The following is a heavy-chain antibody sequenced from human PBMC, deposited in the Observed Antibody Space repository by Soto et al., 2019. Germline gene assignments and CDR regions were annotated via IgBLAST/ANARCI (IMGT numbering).Heavy chain of an antibody. CDR1: GFTFRNYA. V-gene: IGHV3-23*01. D-gene: IGHD3-10*01. J-gene: IGHJ5*02. Sequence: EVQLLESGGGLVQPGGSLRLSCAASGFTFRNYAMSWVRQAPGKGLEWVSSIHGSGGRTYYSDSVKGRFTVSRDDSEKTLYVQMSSLRVDDTAVYYCAKDAVPGNGEWDWFDPWGKVTLVTVSS. CDR3: AKDAVPGNGEWDWFDP. CDR2: IHGSGGRT.